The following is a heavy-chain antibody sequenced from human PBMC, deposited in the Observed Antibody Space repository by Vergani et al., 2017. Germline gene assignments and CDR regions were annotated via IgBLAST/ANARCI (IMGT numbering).Heavy chain of an antibody. CDR1: GGTFSSYA. J-gene: IGHJ6*03. CDR3: ARDRGYCSSTSCRYYYYYYMDV. D-gene: IGHD2-2*01. CDR2: IIPIFGTA. Sequence: QVQLVQSGAEVKKPGSSVKVSCKASGGTFSSYAISWVRQAPGQGLEWMGGIIPIFGTANYAQKFQGRVTITADESTSAASLELSSLRSEDTAVDSCARDRGYCSSTSCRYYYYYYMDVWGKGTTVTVSS. V-gene: IGHV1-69*01.